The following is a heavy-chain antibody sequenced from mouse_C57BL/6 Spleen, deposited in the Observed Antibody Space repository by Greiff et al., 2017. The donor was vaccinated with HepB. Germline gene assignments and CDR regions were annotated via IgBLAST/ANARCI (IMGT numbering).Heavy chain of an antibody. D-gene: IGHD2-4*01. CDR3: ARPAYDYDVEFAD. V-gene: IGHV5-17*01. J-gene: IGHJ3*01. CDR2: ISRGSSTN. CDR1: GFTFSDYG. Sequence: EVHLVESGGGLVKPGGSLKLSCAASGFTFSDYGMHWVRQAPEKGLEWVAYISRGSSTNYYADTVKGRFTISRDKSENTPFLQLTRLRSEDTAMYYCARPAYDYDVEFADWGQGTLVTVAA.